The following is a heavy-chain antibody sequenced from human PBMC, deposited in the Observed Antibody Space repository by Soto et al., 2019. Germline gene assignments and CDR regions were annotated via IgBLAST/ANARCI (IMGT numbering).Heavy chain of an antibody. CDR2: ISGSGGSSGGNT. D-gene: IGHD6-13*01. CDR3: AKARSSWDSYFDY. CDR1: GFSFNSYA. J-gene: IGHJ4*02. Sequence: EVQLLESGGGLVQPGGSLRLSCAASGFSFNSYAMTWVRQAPGKGLEWVSLISGSGGSSGGNTYYPDSVKGRFTISRDNSKNTVYLQMNSLTAEDTAVYYCAKARSSWDSYFDYWGQGTLVTVSS. V-gene: IGHV3-23*01.